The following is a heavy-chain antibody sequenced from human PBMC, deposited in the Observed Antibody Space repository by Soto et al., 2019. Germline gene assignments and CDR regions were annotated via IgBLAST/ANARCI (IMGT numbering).Heavy chain of an antibody. V-gene: IGHV3-30-3*01. J-gene: IGHJ6*02. CDR3: ARDRGDIVVVVAAKYGMDV. CDR2: ISYDGSNK. Sequence: QVQLVESGGGVVQPGRSLRLSCAASGFTFSSYAMHWVRQAPGKGLEWVAVISYDGSNKYYADSVKGRFTISRDNSKNTLYLQMNSLRAEDTAVYYCARDRGDIVVVVAAKYGMDVWGQGTTDTVSS. CDR1: GFTFSSYA. D-gene: IGHD2-15*01.